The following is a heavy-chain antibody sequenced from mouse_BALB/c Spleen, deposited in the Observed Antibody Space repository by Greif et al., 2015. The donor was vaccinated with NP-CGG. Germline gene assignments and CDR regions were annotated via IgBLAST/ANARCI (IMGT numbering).Heavy chain of an antibody. CDR3: ARREYGNPFAY. CDR1: GYTFTSYW. CDR2: INPSTGYT. Sequence: QVQLKESGAELAKPGASVKMSCKASGYTFTSYWMHWVKQRPGQGLEWIGYINPSTGYTEYNQKSKDKATLTADKSSSTAYMQLSSLTSEDSAVYYCARREYGNPFAYWGQGTLVTVSA. D-gene: IGHD2-10*02. V-gene: IGHV1-7*01. J-gene: IGHJ3*01.